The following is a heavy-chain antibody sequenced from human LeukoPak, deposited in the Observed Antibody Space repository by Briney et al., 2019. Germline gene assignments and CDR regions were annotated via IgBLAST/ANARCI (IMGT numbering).Heavy chain of an antibody. Sequence: GGSLRLSCAASGFTFSSYSMNWVRQAPGKGLEWVSSISSSNTFIYYRDSVKGRFTISRDNAKNSLYLQMNSLRAEDTAVYYCARDFDIMTHYAFDNWGQGSLVTVSS. J-gene: IGHJ4*02. CDR3: ARDFDIMTHYAFDN. CDR1: GFTFSSYS. V-gene: IGHV3-21*01. CDR2: ISSSNTFI. D-gene: IGHD3-9*01.